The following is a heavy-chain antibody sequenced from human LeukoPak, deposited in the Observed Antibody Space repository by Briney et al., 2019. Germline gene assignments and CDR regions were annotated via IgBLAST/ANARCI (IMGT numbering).Heavy chain of an antibody. CDR2: IASDGSST. CDR3: ARGRPHGNDY. J-gene: IGHJ4*02. D-gene: IGHD4-23*01. Sequence: GGSLRLSCVLSTFTKAWMNWVRQAPGKGLWVSRIASDGSSTTYADSVKGRFSISRDNAKNTLYLQMNILRVEDTAVYYCARGRPHGNDYWGQGTLVTVSS. CDR1: TFTKAW. V-gene: IGHV3-74*01.